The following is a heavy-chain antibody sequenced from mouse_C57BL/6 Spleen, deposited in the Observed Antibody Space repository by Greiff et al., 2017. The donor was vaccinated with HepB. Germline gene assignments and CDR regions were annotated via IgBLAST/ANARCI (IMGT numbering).Heavy chain of an antibody. CDR3: TDYGYNEAY. Sequence: EVKLMESGGGLVQPGGSMKLSCVASGFTFSNYWMNWVRQSPEKGLEWVAQIRLKSDNYATHYAESVKGRFTISRDDSKSSVYLQMNNLRAEDTGIYYCTDYGYNEAYWGQGTLVTVSA. D-gene: IGHD2-2*01. CDR1: GFTFSNYW. J-gene: IGHJ3*01. V-gene: IGHV6-3*01. CDR2: IRLKSDNYAT.